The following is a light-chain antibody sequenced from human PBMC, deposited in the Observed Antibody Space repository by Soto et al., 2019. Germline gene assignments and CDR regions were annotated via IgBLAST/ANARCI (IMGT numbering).Light chain of an antibody. J-gene: IGKJ4*01. V-gene: IGKV1-33*01. CDR2: DAS. Sequence: IQMTQSPSSLSASVGDRGTITCQASQDIKNYLNWYQQKSGKAPKLLIYDASDLETGVPSRFSGSGSGTDFTFTINSLQPEDIATYYCQQYDNLPLTFGGGTKVDIK. CDR1: QDIKNY. CDR3: QQYDNLPLT.